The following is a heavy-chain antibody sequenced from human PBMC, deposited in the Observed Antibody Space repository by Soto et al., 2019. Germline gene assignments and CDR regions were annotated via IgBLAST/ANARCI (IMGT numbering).Heavy chain of an antibody. CDR1: GGSISSYY. CDR3: ALGSRSSSWSLYYL. CDR2: IYYSGST. D-gene: IGHD6-13*01. Sequence: PSETLSLTCTVSGGSISSYYWSWIRQPPGKGLEWIGYIYYSGSTNYNPSLKSRVTISVDTSKNQFSLKLSSVTAADTAVYYCALGSRSSSWSLYYLCGQGTQVTVSS. J-gene: IGHJ5*02. V-gene: IGHV4-59*01.